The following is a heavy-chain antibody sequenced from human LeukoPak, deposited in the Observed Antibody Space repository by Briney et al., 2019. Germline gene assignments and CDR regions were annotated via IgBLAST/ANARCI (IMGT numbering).Heavy chain of an antibody. CDR3: AREGGIAARHYNWFDP. D-gene: IGHD6-6*01. J-gene: IGHJ5*02. Sequence: PSETLSLTCAVYGGCFSGYYWSWIRQPPGKGLEWIGEINHSGSTNYNPSLKSRVTISVDTSKNQFSLKLSSVTAADTAVYYCAREGGIAARHYNWFDPWGQGTLVTVSS. CDR2: INHSGST. V-gene: IGHV4-34*01. CDR1: GGCFSGYY.